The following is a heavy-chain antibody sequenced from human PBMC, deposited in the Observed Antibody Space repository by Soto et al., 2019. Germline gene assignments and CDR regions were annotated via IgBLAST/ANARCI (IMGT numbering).Heavy chain of an antibody. D-gene: IGHD5-12*01. V-gene: IGHV1-3*01. CDR2: INAGNGNT. J-gene: IGHJ4*02. CDR3: ASQRGAAVAIVSTTDGAFDY. Sequence: ASVKVSCKASGYTFSRYAMHWVRQAPGQRLEWMGWINAGNGNTKYSQKFQGRVTITRDTSASTAYMELSSLRSEDTAVYYCASQRGAAVAIVSTTDGAFDYWGQGTLVTVSS. CDR1: GYTFSRYA.